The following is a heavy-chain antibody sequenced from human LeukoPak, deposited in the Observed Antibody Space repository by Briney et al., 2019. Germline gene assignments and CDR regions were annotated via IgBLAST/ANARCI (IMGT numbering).Heavy chain of an antibody. V-gene: IGHV1-8*01. CDR1: GYTFTSYD. D-gene: IGHD2-2*01. Sequence: RASVKVSCKASGYTFTSYDINWVRQATGQGLEWMGWMNPNSGNTGYAQKFQGRVTMTRNTSISTAYMELSSLRSEDTAVYYCARTKRYCSSTSCWIEYYYYYYMDVWGKGTTVTISS. CDR2: MNPNSGNT. J-gene: IGHJ6*03. CDR3: ARTKRYCSSTSCWIEYYYYYYMDV.